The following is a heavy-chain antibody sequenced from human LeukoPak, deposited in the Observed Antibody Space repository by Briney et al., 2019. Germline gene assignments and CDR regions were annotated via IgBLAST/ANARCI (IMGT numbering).Heavy chain of an antibody. CDR1: GGSISSYY. J-gene: IGHJ2*01. V-gene: IGHV4-59*01. D-gene: IGHD6-19*01. CDR2: IYYSGST. Sequence: SETLSLTCTVSGGSISSYYWSWIRQPPGKGLEWIGYIYYSGSTNYNPSLKSRVTISVDTSKNQFSLKLSPVTAADTAVYYCARDRSSSGWYRVHRYFDLWGRGTLVTVSS. CDR3: ARDRSSSGWYRVHRYFDL.